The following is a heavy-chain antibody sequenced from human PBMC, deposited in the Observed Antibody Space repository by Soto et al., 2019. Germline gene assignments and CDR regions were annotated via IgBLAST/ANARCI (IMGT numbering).Heavy chain of an antibody. CDR3: GRDGNWKVGWFDP. Sequence: QVQLQESGPGLVKPSETLSLTCTVSGGSVSSGSYYWSWIRQPPGKGLEWIGYIYYSGSTNYNPSRKSRVTISVDTSKNQFSLKLSSVNSADTAVYYCGRDGNWKVGWFDPWVQETLVTVSS. CDR2: IYYSGST. J-gene: IGHJ5*02. D-gene: IGHD1-20*01. V-gene: IGHV4-61*01. CDR1: GGSVSSGSYY.